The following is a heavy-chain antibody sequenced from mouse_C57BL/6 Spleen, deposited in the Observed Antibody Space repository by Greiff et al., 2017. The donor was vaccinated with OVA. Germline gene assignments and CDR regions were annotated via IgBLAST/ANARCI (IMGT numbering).Heavy chain of an antibody. CDR2: IWSGGST. J-gene: IGHJ1*03. D-gene: IGHD2-3*01. CDR1: GFSLTSYG. CDR3: ARKGDGYYILWYFDV. V-gene: IGHV2-2*01. Sequence: VQLVESGPGLVQPSQSLSITCTVSGFSLTSYGVHWVRQSPGKGLEWLGVIWSGGSTDYNAAFISRLSISKDNSKSQVFFKMNSLQADDTAIYYCARKGDGYYILWYFDVWGTGTTVTVSS.